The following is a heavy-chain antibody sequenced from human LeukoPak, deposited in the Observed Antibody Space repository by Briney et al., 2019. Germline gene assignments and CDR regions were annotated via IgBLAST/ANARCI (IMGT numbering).Heavy chain of an antibody. CDR2: IHYSGST. CDR3: ARNFARTRGWFDP. D-gene: IGHD2-2*01. J-gene: IGHJ5*02. CDR1: GGSISGYY. V-gene: IGHV4-59*01. Sequence: SETLSLTCTVSGGSISGYYWSWIRQPPGKGLEWLGYIHYSGSTDYNPSLKSRVTISADTSKNQFSLKLSSVTAADAAVYYCARNFARTRGWFDPWGQGTLVTVSS.